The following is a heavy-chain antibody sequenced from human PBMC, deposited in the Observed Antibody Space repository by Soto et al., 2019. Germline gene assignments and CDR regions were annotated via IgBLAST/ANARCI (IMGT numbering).Heavy chain of an antibody. J-gene: IGHJ5*02. CDR1: GFTFSSYT. V-gene: IGHV3-21*01. CDR3: ARLPTDS. D-gene: IGHD2-21*01. CDR2: ISSSSSYI. Sequence: EVQLVESGGGLVKPGDSLRLSCAVSGFTFSSYTMTWVRQAPGKGLEWVSSISSSSSYIYYADSVKGRVTISRDNAKNSLYLQINSLRAEDTAVYYCARLPTDSWGQGTLVTVSS.